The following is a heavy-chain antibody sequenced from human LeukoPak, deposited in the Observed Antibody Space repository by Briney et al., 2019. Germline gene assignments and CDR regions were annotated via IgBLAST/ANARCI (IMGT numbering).Heavy chain of an antibody. J-gene: IGHJ4*02. CDR1: GYTFTSYA. V-gene: IGHV1-3*01. CDR3: ARVPGVYYYGSTADRYYFDY. D-gene: IGHD3-10*01. Sequence: ASVKVSCKASGYTFTSYAMHWVRQAPGQRLEWMGWINAGNGNTKYSQEFQGRVTITRDTSASTAYMELSSLRSEDTAVYYCARVPGVYYYGSTADRYYFDYWGQGTLVTVSS. CDR2: INAGNGNT.